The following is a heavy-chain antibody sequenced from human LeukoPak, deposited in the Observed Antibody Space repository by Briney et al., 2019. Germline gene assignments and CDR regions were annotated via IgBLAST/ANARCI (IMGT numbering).Heavy chain of an antibody. D-gene: IGHD4-23*01. CDR3: ARDSERGDYGGNSDPIDY. J-gene: IGHJ4*02. Sequence: QPGGSLRLSCAASGFTFSSYWMHWVRQAPGKGLVWVSRINSDGSSTSYADSVKGRFTISRENAKNSLYLQMNSLRAEDTAVYYCARDSERGDYGGNSDPIDYWGQGTLVTVSS. CDR2: INSDGSST. CDR1: GFTFSSYW. V-gene: IGHV3-74*01.